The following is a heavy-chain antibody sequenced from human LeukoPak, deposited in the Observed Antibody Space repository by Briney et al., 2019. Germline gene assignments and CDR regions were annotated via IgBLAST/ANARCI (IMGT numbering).Heavy chain of an antibody. Sequence: GGSLRLSCAASGFTFSSYWMSWVRQAPGKGLEWVANIKQDGSEKYYVDSVKGRFTISRDNAKNSLYLQMNSLRAEDTAVYYCARGYVWGSYRDDAFDIWGQGTMVTVSS. CDR1: GFTFSSYW. CDR3: ARGYVWGSYRDDAFDI. V-gene: IGHV3-7*04. D-gene: IGHD3-16*02. CDR2: IKQDGSEK. J-gene: IGHJ3*02.